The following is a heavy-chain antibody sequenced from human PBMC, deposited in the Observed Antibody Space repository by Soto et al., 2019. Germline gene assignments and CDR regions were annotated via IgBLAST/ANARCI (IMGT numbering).Heavy chain of an antibody. J-gene: IGHJ4*02. CDR3: ARDKGEEYKDTFGN. V-gene: IGHV1-18*01. D-gene: IGHD6-6*01. CDR1: ASTTSTYG. Sequence: ASVKASCTGSASTTSTYGLSWVRQAPGQGLEWMGWIFTNKGDVKYAQKFQDRVTMTSDTSTSAVSMELRSLRSDETPVFYCARDKGEEYKDTFGNWGQGTPVTVPS. CDR2: IFTNKGDV.